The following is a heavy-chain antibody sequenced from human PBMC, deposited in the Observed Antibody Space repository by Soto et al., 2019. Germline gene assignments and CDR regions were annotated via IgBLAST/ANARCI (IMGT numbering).Heavy chain of an antibody. CDR1: GGTFSSYT. D-gene: IGHD3-10*01. V-gene: IGHV1-69*02. CDR3: ARARWFGELGGMDV. Sequence: QVQLVQSGAEVKKPGSSVKVSCKASGGTFSSYTISWVRQAPGQGLEWMGRIIPILGIANYAQKFQGRVTITADKSTSPAYMELSSLRSEDTAVYYCARARWFGELGGMDVWGQGTTVTVSS. CDR2: IIPILGIA. J-gene: IGHJ6*02.